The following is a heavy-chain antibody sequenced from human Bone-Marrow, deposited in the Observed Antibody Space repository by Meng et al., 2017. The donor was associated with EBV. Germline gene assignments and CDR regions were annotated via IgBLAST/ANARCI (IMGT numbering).Heavy chain of an antibody. CDR2: IRSKANSYAT. CDR3: TRARIAVADTFDY. Sequence: EVQLVESXVGLVQPGGSLKLSWAASGFTFSGSAMHWVRQASGKGLEWVGRIRSKANSYATAYAASVKGRFTISRDDSKNTAYLQMNSLKTEDTAVYYCTRARIAVADTFDYWGQGTLVTVS. J-gene: IGHJ4*02. CDR1: GFTFSGSA. D-gene: IGHD6-19*01. V-gene: IGHV3-73*02.